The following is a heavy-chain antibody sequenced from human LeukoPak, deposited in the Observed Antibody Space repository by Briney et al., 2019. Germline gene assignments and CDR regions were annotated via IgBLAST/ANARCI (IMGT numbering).Heavy chain of an antibody. J-gene: IGHJ4*02. CDR3: ARDRVWNYVVFDY. CDR1: GFTFSSYA. V-gene: IGHV3-30*04. D-gene: IGHD1-7*01. CDR2: ISYDGNNK. Sequence: GGSLRLSCAASGFTFSSYAMHWVRQAPGKGLEWVAVISYDGNNKYYADSVKGRFTISRDNSKNSLYLQMNSLRAEDTAVYYCARDRVWNYVVFDYWGQGTLVTVSS.